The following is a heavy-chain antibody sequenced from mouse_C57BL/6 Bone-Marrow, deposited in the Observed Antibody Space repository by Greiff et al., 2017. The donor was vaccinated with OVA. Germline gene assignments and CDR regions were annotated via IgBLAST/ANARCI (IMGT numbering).Heavy chain of an antibody. CDR2: IYPGSGNT. CDR1: GYTFTDYY. CDR3: ARGETWYFDV. V-gene: IGHV1-76*01. Sequence: VQLQQSGAELVRPGASVKLSCKASGYTFTDYYINWVKQRPGQGLEWIARIYPGSGNTYYNEKFKGKATLTAEKSSSTAYMQLSSLTSEDSAVYFCARGETWYFDVWGTGTTGTVSS. J-gene: IGHJ1*03.